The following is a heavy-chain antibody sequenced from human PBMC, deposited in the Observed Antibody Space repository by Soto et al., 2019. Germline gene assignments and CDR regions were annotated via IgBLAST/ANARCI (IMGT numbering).Heavy chain of an antibody. V-gene: IGHV4-34*01. Sequence: PSETLSLTCAVYGGSFSGYYWSWIRQPPGEGLEWIGEINHSGSSDYHPSLKSRVTISVDTSTTQFSLKLSSVTAADTAVYYCARGRSRSIGSRLFYYYGMDGWGQGTTVTVSS. D-gene: IGHD3-22*01. J-gene: IGHJ6*02. CDR3: ARGRSRSIGSRLFYYYGMDG. CDR1: GGSFSGYY. CDR2: INHSGSS.